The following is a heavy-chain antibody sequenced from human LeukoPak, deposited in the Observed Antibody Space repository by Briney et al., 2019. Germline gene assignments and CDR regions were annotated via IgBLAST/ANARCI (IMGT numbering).Heavy chain of an antibody. J-gene: IGHJ3*02. CDR1: GGSISSGGYY. Sequence: SETLSLTCTVSGGSISSGGYYWSWIRQHPGKGLEWIGYIYYSGSTYYNPSLKSRVTISVDTSKNQFSLKLSSVTPADTAVYYCARGSYRYYDSSGYPLRAFDIWGQGTMVSVSS. D-gene: IGHD3-22*01. CDR3: ARGSYRYYDSSGYPLRAFDI. V-gene: IGHV4-31*03. CDR2: IYYSGST.